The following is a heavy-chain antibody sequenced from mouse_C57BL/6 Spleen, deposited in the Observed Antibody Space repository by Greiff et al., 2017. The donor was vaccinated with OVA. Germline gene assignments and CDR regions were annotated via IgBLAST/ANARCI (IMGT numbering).Heavy chain of an antibody. Sequence: QVQLHQPGAELVKPGASVKLSCKASGYTFTSYWMQWVKQRPGQGLEWIGEIDPSDSYTNYNQKFKGKATLTVDTSSSTAYMQLSSLTSEDSAVYYCARSGYYGSRGDAMDYWGQGTSVTVSS. D-gene: IGHD1-1*01. CDR3: ARSGYYGSRGDAMDY. CDR2: IDPSDSYT. V-gene: IGHV1-50*01. CDR1: GYTFTSYW. J-gene: IGHJ4*01.